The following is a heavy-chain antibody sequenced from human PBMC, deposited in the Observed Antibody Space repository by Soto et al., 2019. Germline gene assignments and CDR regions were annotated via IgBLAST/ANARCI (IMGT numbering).Heavy chain of an antibody. Sequence: QVQLVQSGAEVKKPGASVKVSCKASGYTFTSYGISWVRQAPGQGREWMGWISAYNGNTNYAQRLQGRVTMTPDTSPSTAYMELRSLRSDDTAVYYCTGVSGDYYDSSGYYQEYFDYWCQGTLVTVSS. D-gene: IGHD3-22*01. CDR2: ISAYNGNT. J-gene: IGHJ4*02. V-gene: IGHV1-18*04. CDR3: TGVSGDYYDSSGYYQEYFDY. CDR1: GYTFTSYG.